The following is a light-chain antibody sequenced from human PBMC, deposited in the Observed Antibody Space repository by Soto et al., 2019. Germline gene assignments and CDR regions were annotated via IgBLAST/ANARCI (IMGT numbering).Light chain of an antibody. V-gene: IGLV2-14*03. CDR3: SSYTSTNSL. J-gene: IGLJ2*01. CDR1: SSDVGAYNY. Sequence: QSVLTQPASVSGSPGESITISCTGTSSDVGAYNYVSWYQQHPGKAPKLMIYDVSNRPSGVSNRFSGSKSGNTASLTISGLQAEDEADYYYSSYTSTNSLFGGGTKVTVL. CDR2: DVS.